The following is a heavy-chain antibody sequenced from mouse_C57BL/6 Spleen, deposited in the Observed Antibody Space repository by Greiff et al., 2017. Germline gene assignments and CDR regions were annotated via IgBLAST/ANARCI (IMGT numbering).Heavy chain of an antibody. CDR3: AREDYSNSYWYFDV. CDR1: GFTFSSYA. D-gene: IGHD2-5*01. Sequence: EVQGVESGGGLVKPGGSLTLSCAASGFTFSSYAMSLVRQTPEKRLEWVATISDGGSYTYYPDNVKGRFTISRDNAKNNLYLQMSHLKSEDTAMYYCAREDYSNSYWYFDVWGTGTTVTVSA. V-gene: IGHV5-4*01. J-gene: IGHJ1*03. CDR2: ISDGGSYT.